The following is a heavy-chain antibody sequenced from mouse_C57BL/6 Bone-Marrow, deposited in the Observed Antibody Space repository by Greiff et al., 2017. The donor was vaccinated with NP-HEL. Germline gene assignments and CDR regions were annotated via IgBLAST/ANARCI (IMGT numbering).Heavy chain of an antibody. V-gene: IGHV1-39*01. J-gene: IGHJ4*01. D-gene: IGHD2-4*01. CDR3: ARETYYDYLYYAMDY. Sequence: VQLKESGPELVKPGASVKISCKASGYSFTDYNMNWVKQSNGKSLEWIGVINPNYGTTSYNQKFKGKATLTVDQSSSTAYMQLNSLTSEDSAVYYCARETYYDYLYYAMDYWGQGTSVTVSS. CDR1: GYSFTDYN. CDR2: INPNYGTT.